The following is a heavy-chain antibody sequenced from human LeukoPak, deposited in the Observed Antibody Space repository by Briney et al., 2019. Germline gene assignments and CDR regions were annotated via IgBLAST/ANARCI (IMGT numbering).Heavy chain of an antibody. Sequence: SETLSLTCTVSGYSISSGYYWGWIRPPPGKGLEWIGIIYHSGSTYYNPSLKGRVTISVDTSKNQFSLKLSSVTAADTAVYYCARDTCANGVCYYYFDYWGQGTLVTVSS. CDR1: GYSISSGYY. D-gene: IGHD2-8*01. V-gene: IGHV4-38-2*02. CDR2: IYHSGST. J-gene: IGHJ4*02. CDR3: ARDTCANGVCYYYFDY.